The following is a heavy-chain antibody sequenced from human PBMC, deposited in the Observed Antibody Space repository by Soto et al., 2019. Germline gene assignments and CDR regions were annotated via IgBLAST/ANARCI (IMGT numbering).Heavy chain of an antibody. CDR3: TRQDIVVPLDHPILCTALDF. Sequence: ASVKVSCKASGYTFTRYGISWVRQAPGQGVEWVGWLSPYNANTNYAPKLQRRVTMTTDTSTSTAHMARSSLRSADTAVYYFTRQDIVVPLDHPILCTALDFWG. CDR2: LSPYNANT. V-gene: IGHV1-18*01. J-gene: IGHJ3*01. CDR1: GYTFTRYG. D-gene: IGHD2-2*01.